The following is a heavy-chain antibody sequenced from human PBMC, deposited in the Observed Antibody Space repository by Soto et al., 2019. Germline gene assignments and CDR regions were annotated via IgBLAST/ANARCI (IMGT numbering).Heavy chain of an antibody. CDR3: ARLMVLGVNIYYFDY. J-gene: IGHJ4*02. CDR1: GGSISSGGYS. D-gene: IGHD3-10*01. Sequence: SETLSLTSAVSGGSISSGGYSWSWIRQPPGKGLEWIGYIYHSGSTSYNPSLKSRVTISVDRSKNQFSLKLSSVTAADTAVYYCARLMVLGVNIYYFDYWGQGTLVTVSS. CDR2: IYHSGST. V-gene: IGHV4-30-2*01.